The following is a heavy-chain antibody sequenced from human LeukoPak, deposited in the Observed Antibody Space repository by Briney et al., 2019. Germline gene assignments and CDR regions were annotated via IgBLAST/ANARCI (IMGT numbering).Heavy chain of an antibody. CDR2: ISGSGGST. D-gene: IGHD6-13*01. CDR3: AKDQLDLPYYYYYGMDV. CDR1: GFTFSSYA. Sequence: PGGSLRLSCAASGFTFSSYAMSWVRQAPGKGLEWVSAISGSGGSTYYGDSVKGRFTISRDNSKNTLYLQMNSLRAEDTAVYYCAKDQLDLPYYYYYGMDVWGQGTTVTVSS. J-gene: IGHJ6*02. V-gene: IGHV3-23*01.